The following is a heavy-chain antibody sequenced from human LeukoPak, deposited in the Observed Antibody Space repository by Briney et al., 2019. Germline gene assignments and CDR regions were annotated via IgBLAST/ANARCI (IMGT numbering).Heavy chain of an antibody. J-gene: IGHJ5*02. CDR2: ISAYNGNT. V-gene: IGHV1-18*01. Sequence: ASLNVSCKASGYTFTRYGISWVRQAPGQGLEWMGWISAYNGNTNYAQNLQGRVTVTTDTSASTAYMELRSLRSDDTAVYYCARVNIVVVIAARNWFDPWGQGTLVTVSS. CDR3: ARVNIVVVIAARNWFDP. D-gene: IGHD2-15*01. CDR1: GYTFTRYG.